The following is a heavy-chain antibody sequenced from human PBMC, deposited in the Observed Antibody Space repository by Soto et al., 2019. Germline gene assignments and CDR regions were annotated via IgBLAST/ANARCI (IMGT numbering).Heavy chain of an antibody. CDR3: ARVFCSSTSCYNWFDP. D-gene: IGHD2-2*01. CDR2: ISAYNGNT. CDR1: GYTFTSYG. Sequence: ASVKVSCKASGYTFTSYGISWLRQSPGQGLEWMGWISAYNGNTNYAQKLQGRVTMTTDTSTSTAYMELRSLRSDDTAVYYCARVFCSSTSCYNWFDPWGQGTLVTVSS. J-gene: IGHJ5*02. V-gene: IGHV1-18*04.